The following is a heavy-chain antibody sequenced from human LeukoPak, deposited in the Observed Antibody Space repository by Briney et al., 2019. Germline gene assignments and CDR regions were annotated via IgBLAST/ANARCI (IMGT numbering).Heavy chain of an antibody. J-gene: IGHJ3*02. Sequence: GGSLRLSCAASGFTFSSYAMHWVRQAPGKGLEWVTTISYDGTNKYSADSVKGRFTISRDNAKNTAYLQMNSLRAEDTAVYYCARVQGHPPNGLDIWGQGTMVTVSS. CDR3: ARVQGHPPNGLDI. CDR2: ISYDGTNK. CDR1: GFTFSSYA. D-gene: IGHD2-8*01. V-gene: IGHV3-30*04.